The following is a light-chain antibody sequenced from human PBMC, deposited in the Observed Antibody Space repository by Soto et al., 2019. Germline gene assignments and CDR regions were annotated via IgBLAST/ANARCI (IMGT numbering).Light chain of an antibody. V-gene: IGKV3D-15*01. CDR1: QSVSSN. Sequence: EIVMTQSPATLSVSPGERATLSCRASQSVSSNLAWYQQKPGQAPRPLIYGASTRATGIPDRFSGSGSGTDFTLTISRLEPEDFALYYCQQYHTSPLTFGQGTKVDIK. J-gene: IGKJ1*01. CDR3: QQYHTSPLT. CDR2: GAS.